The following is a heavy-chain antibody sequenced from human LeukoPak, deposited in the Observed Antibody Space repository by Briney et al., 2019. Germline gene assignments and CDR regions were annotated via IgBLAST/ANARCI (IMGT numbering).Heavy chain of an antibody. CDR1: GGSISSSSYY. V-gene: IGHV4-39*07. CDR2: INHSGST. Sequence: SETLSLTCTVSGGSISSSSYYWGWIRQPPGKGLEWIGEINHSGSTNYNPSLKSRVTISVDTSKNQFSLKLSSVTAADTAVYYCARRRVRIYGVDYWGQGTLVTVSS. CDR3: ARRRVRIYGVDY. D-gene: IGHD1-14*01. J-gene: IGHJ4*02.